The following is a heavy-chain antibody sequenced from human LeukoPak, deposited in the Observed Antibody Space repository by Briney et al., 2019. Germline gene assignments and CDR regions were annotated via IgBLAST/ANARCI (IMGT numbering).Heavy chain of an antibody. CDR2: INWNGGST. D-gene: IGHD6-19*01. CDR1: GFTFDDYG. Sequence: PGGYLRLSCAASGFTFDDYGMSWVRQAPGKGLEWVSGINWNGGSTGYADSVKGRFTISRDNAKNSLYLQMNSLRAEDTALYYCARAQGRLCSGCPGAFLDYWGQGTLVTVSS. V-gene: IGHV3-20*04. CDR3: ARAQGRLCSGCPGAFLDY. J-gene: IGHJ4*02.